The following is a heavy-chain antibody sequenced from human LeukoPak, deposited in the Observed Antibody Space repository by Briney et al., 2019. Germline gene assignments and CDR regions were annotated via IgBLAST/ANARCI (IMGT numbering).Heavy chain of an antibody. CDR1: GDSLSGNSVA. CDR2: TYYRSKWYH. Sequence: SQTLSLTCAISGDSLSGNSVAWNWSRQSPSRCLEWLGRTYYRSKWYHDYGFSVKSRITISPDTSQTHFSLQFKPVTPEHTAVYFCARDWEGVYFDYWGQGALVTVSS. D-gene: IGHD1-26*01. V-gene: IGHV6-1*01. J-gene: IGHJ4*02. CDR3: ARDWEGVYFDY.